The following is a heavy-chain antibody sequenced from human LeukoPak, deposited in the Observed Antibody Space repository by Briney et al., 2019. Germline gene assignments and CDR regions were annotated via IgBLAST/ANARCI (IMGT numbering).Heavy chain of an antibody. CDR1: GYTFTGYY. CDR2: INPNSGGT. J-gene: IGHJ4*02. CDR3: ARDHCSSTSCSIFDY. D-gene: IGHD2-2*01. Sequence: ASVNVSCKASGYTFTGYYMHWVRQAPGQGLEWMGWINPNSGGTNYAQKFQGRVTMTRDTSISTAYMELSRLRSDDTAVYYCARDHCSSTSCSIFDYWGQGTLLTVSS. V-gene: IGHV1-2*02.